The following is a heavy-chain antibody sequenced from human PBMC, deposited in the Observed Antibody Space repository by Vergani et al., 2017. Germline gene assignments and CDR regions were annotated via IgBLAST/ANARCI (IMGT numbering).Heavy chain of an antibody. CDR3: ARESSGFGIRGWFDP. D-gene: IGHD1-14*01. J-gene: IGHJ5*02. CDR2: INPNSGGT. CDR1: GYTFTGYY. V-gene: IGHV1-2*02. Sequence: QVQLVQSGAEVKKPGASVKVSCKASGYTFTGYYMHWVRQAPGQGLEWMGWINPNSGGTNYAQKFQGRVTMTRDTSISTAYMELCRLRSDDTAVYYCARESSGFGIRGWFDPWGQGTLVTVSS.